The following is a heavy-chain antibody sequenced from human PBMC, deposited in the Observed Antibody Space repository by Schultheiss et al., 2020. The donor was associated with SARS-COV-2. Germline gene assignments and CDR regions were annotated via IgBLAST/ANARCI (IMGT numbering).Heavy chain of an antibody. V-gene: IGHV4-59*12. Sequence: SETLSLTCTVSGGSISSYYWSWIRQPPGKGLEWIGYIYYSGSTNYNPSLKSRVTISVDTSKNQFSLNLSSVTAADTAVYYCARGPPSWAGNTAFFQHWGQGTLVTVSS. CDR3: ARGPPSWAGNTAFFQH. CDR2: IYYSGST. D-gene: IGHD5-18*01. J-gene: IGHJ1*01. CDR1: GGSISSYY.